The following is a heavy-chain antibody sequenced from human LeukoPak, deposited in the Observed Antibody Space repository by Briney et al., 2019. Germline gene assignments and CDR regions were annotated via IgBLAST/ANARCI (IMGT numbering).Heavy chain of an antibody. CDR3: TTPPD. V-gene: IGHV3-15*01. CDR1: GFSFSDAW. CDR2: IKPIATGGTT. Sequence: PGGSLRLSCTASGFSFSDAWMTWVRQAPGKGLEWVGRIKPIATGGTTEYAAPVKGRFTISRDDSKNTVYLQMNSLESEDTAVYYCTTPPDWGQGTLVTVPS. J-gene: IGHJ4*02.